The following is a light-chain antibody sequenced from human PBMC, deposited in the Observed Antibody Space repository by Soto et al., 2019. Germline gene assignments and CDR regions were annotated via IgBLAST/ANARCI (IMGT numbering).Light chain of an antibody. V-gene: IGKV1-5*03. CDR1: QSISSW. Sequence: DIQMTQSPSTLSASVGDRVTITCRASQSISSWLAWYQQKPGKAPKLLIYKAYSLESGVPSRFSVSGSGTEFTLTISSRQPDDFATYYCQQYNSPWTLGQGTKVEIK. J-gene: IGKJ1*01. CDR2: KAY. CDR3: QQYNSPWT.